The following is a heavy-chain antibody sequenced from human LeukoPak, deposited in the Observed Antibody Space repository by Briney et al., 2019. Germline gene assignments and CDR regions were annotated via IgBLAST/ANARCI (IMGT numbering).Heavy chain of an antibody. Sequence: PGGSLRLSCAASGFTFSSYAMHWVRQAPGKGLEYVSAISSNGGSTYYANSVKGRFTISRDNSKNTLYLQMGSLRAEDMAVYYCARGDRTATAFDYWGQGTLVTVSS. CDR1: GFTFSSYA. D-gene: IGHD5-18*01. V-gene: IGHV3-64*01. CDR3: ARGDRTATAFDY. CDR2: ISSNGGST. J-gene: IGHJ4*02.